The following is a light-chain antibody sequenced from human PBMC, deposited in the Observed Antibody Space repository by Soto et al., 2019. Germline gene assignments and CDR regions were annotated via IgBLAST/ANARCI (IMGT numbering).Light chain of an antibody. CDR2: DNN. V-gene: IGLV1-40*01. CDR3: HSYDVSLSGPV. J-gene: IGLJ2*01. Sequence: QSVLTQPPSLSGAPGQRVTISCTGSSSNIGAGYDVHWYQQLPGTAPRALIYDNNSRPSGVPDRFSGSKSGTSASLAITGLQAEDEAAYYCHSYDVSLSGPVFGGGTKVTVL. CDR1: SSNIGAGYD.